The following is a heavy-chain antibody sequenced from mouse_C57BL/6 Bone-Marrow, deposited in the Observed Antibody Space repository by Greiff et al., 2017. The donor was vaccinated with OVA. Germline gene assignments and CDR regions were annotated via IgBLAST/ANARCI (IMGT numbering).Heavy chain of an antibody. D-gene: IGHD1-1*01. J-gene: IGHJ3*01. V-gene: IGHV5-6*01. CDR1: GFTFSSYG. CDR2: ISSGGSYT. Sequence: EVKVVDSGGDLVKPGGSLKLSCAASGFTFSSYGMSWVRQTPDKRLEWVATISSGGSYTYYPDSVKGRFTISRDNAKNTLYLQMSSLKSEDTAMYYCARSYYYGSSYKFAYWGQGTLVTVSA. CDR3: ARSYYYGSSYKFAY.